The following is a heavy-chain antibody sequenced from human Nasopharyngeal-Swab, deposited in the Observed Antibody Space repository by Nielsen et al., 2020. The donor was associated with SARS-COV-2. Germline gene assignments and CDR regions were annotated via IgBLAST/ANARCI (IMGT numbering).Heavy chain of an antibody. CDR2: INQSGST. Sequence: SETLSLTCAAYGGSFSGYYWSWIRQPPGKGQEWIGVINQSGSTNYNPSLKSRVTISVDTSKNQFSLKLSSVTAADTAVYYCASEVIGYDYGDPFDYWGGGTLVTVSS. CDR3: ASEVIGYDYGDPFDY. CDR1: GGSFSGYY. D-gene: IGHD4-17*01. J-gene: IGHJ4*02. V-gene: IGHV4-34*01.